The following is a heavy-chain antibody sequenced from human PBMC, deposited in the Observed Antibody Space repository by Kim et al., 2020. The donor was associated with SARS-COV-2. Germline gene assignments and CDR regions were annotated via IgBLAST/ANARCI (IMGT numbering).Heavy chain of an antibody. V-gene: IGHV3-30*07. CDR3: ARDLLVGATSYCMDV. Sequence: ALKGEVTNSRDNSKKALYLQMSGLRAEDTAVYYCARDLLVGATSYCMDVWGQGTTVTVSS. D-gene: IGHD1-26*01. J-gene: IGHJ6*02.